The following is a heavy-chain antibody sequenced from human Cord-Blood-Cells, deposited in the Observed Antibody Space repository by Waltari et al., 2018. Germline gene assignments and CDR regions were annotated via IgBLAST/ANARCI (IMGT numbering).Heavy chain of an antibody. J-gene: IGHJ3*02. D-gene: IGHD6-6*01. CDR2: IKQDGSDK. V-gene: IGHV3-7*01. Sequence: QLVNSGGGLVPPGGCLRLSSAASGFTLSTYLMIFCRQAPGKGLEWVANIKQDGSDKYYVDSVKGRFTISRDNAKNSLYLQMNSLRAEDTAVYYWARPHSSSSAFDIWGQGTMVTVSS. CDR3: ARPHSSSSAFDI. CDR1: GFTLSTYL.